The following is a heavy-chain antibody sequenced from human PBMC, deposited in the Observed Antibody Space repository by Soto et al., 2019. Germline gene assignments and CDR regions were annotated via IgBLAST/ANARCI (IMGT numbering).Heavy chain of an antibody. D-gene: IGHD3-10*01. CDR1: GYTFTSYS. CDR2: INAGNGNT. Sequence: ASVKVSCKASGYTFTSYSMHWVRHAPGQRLEWMGWINAGNGNTKYSQKFQGRVTITRDTSASTAYMELSSLRSEDTAMYYCARSGSFSGSLYGMDVWGKGTTVTVSS. CDR3: ARSGSFSGSLYGMDV. V-gene: IGHV1-3*01. J-gene: IGHJ6*04.